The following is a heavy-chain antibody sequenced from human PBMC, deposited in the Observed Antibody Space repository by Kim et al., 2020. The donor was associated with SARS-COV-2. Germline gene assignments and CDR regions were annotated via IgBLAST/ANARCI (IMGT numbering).Heavy chain of an antibody. CDR3: ARDGSPGYCSGGSCYLYYYYYMDV. J-gene: IGHJ6*03. D-gene: IGHD2-15*01. CDR1: GYTFTSYA. Sequence: SVKVSCKASGYTFTSYAMNWVRQAPGQGLEWMGWINTNTGNPTYAQGFTGRFVFSLDTSVSTAYLQISSLKAEDTAVYYCARDGSPGYCSGGSCYLYYYYYMDVWGKGTTVTVSS. V-gene: IGHV7-4-1*02. CDR2: INTNTGNP.